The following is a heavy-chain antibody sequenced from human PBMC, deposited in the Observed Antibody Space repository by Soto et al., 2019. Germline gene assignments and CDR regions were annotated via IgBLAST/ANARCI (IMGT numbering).Heavy chain of an antibody. J-gene: IGHJ4*02. Sequence: SETLSLTGAVSGGAISGYYWSWIRQPPGKGLEWIGYIYYSGSTNYNPSLKSRVTISVDTSKNQFSLKLSSVTAADTAVYYCARDRDSSSATYYFDYWGQGTVVTVSS. V-gene: IGHV4-59*01. D-gene: IGHD6-13*01. CDR2: IYYSGST. CDR3: ARDRDSSSATYYFDY. CDR1: GGAISGYY.